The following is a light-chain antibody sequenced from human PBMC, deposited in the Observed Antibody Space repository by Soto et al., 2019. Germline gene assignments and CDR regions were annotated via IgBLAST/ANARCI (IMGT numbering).Light chain of an antibody. CDR1: SSDVGGYNH. J-gene: IGLJ1*01. CDR2: EVS. Sequence: QSALTQPASVSGSPGQPITISCTGTSSDVGGYNHVSWYQQHPGKAPKLMLYEVSNRPSGVSNRFSGSKSGDTASLTISGLQAEDEAAYYCSSYTTISTPGFVFGTGTKVTVL. CDR3: SSYTTISTPGFV. V-gene: IGLV2-14*01.